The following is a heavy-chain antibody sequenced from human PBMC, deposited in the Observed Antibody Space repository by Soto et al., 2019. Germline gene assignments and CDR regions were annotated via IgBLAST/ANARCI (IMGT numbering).Heavy chain of an antibody. CDR1: RFNFSAAW. J-gene: IGHJ4*02. Sequence: EMQLVQSGGGLVKPGGSLRLSCVASRFNFSAAWLNWIRQAPGKGLEWVGRIKPKSEGATADYTAPVRGRFTISRDDSQNTLHLQMDSLKTEDTAVYYCATVPYGSGPTWGLGVRVTVSS. D-gene: IGHD6-19*01. V-gene: IGHV3-15*07. CDR3: ATVPYGSGPT. CDR2: IKPKSEGATA.